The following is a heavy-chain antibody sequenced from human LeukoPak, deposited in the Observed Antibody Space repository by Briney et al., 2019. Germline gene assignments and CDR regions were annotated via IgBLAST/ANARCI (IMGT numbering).Heavy chain of an antibody. CDR2: ISAYNGNT. CDR3: ARLWFGELLLYYFDY. Sequence: ASVKVSCMASGYTFTGYYMHWVRQAPGQGLEWMGWISAYNGNTNYAQKLQGRVTMTTDTSTSTAYMELRSLRSDDTAVYYCARLWFGELLLYYFDYWGQGTLVTVSS. V-gene: IGHV1-18*04. D-gene: IGHD3-10*01. CDR1: GYTFTGYY. J-gene: IGHJ4*02.